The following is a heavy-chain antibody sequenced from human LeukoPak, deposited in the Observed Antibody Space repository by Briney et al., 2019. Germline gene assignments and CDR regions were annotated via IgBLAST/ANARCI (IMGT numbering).Heavy chain of an antibody. V-gene: IGHV3-30*03. CDR1: GFTFSSYG. J-gene: IGHJ6*04. CDR2: ISYDGSNK. Sequence: GGSLRLSCAASGFTFSSYGMHWVRQAPGKGLEWVAVISYDGSNKYYADSVKGRFTISRDNSKNTLYLQMNSLRAEDTAVYYCARASSDYVWGSYRSPYYYYGMDVWGKGATVTVSS. CDR3: ARASSDYVWGSYRSPYYYYGMDV. D-gene: IGHD3-16*02.